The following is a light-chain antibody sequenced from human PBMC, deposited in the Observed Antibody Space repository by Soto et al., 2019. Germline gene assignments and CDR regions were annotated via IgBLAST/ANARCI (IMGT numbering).Light chain of an antibody. J-gene: IGKJ3*01. CDR3: QHSYITSCT. V-gene: IGKV1-39*01. CDR1: QSISSY. Sequence: DIQMTQYPSSLSASVGDRVTITCRASQSISSYLNWYQQKPGKAPKLLIYPSSSLQSVVPSRFSGSGPGTDFTLNISSLQPEDCATYDTQHSYITSCTFGPGTKVHIK. CDR2: PSS.